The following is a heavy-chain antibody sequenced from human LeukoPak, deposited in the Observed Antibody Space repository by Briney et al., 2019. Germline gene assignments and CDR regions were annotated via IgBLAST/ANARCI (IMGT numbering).Heavy chain of an antibody. CDR1: GFTFSSHA. CDR3: AKRGGTESFYYYYYMDV. Sequence: GGSLRLSCAASGFTFSSHAMSWVRQAPGKGLEWVSAISVSGSNIFYADSVKGRFTISRDNSKNTLYLQMNSLRAEDTAEYYCAKRGGTESFYYYYYMDVWGKGTTVTVSS. CDR2: ISVSGSNI. V-gene: IGHV3-23*01. J-gene: IGHJ6*03. D-gene: IGHD2-15*01.